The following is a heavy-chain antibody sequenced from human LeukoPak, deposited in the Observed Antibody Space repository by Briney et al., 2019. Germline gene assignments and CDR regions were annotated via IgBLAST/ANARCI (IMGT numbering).Heavy chain of an antibody. CDR1: GFTFSYYS. Sequence: TGGSLRLSCAVSGFTFSYYSMNWVRQAPGKGLEWVSDISSSGSTIYFADSVKGRFTISRDNAKNSLYLQMNSLRDEDTAVYYCARLEYYYVSGNYYKLFDYWGQGTLVTVCS. CDR3: ARLEYYYVSGNYYKLFDY. J-gene: IGHJ4*02. V-gene: IGHV3-48*02. D-gene: IGHD3-10*01. CDR2: ISSSGSTI.